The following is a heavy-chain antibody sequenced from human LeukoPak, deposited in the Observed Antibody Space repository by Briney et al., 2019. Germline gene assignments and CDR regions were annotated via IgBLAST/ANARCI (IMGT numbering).Heavy chain of an antibody. J-gene: IGHJ4*02. CDR1: GGTFSSYA. D-gene: IGHD6-13*01. CDR2: IIPILGIA. Sequence: GSSVKVSCKASGGTFSSYAISWVRQAPGQGLEWMGRIIPILGIANYAQKFQGRVTITADKSTSTAYMELSSLRSEDTAVYYCARGLTYSTQSAPEWGQGTLVTVSS. CDR3: ARGLTYSTQSAPE. V-gene: IGHV1-69*04.